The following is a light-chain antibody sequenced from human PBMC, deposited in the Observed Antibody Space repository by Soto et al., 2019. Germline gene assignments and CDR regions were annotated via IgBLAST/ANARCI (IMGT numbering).Light chain of an antibody. CDR3: SSYTSRDTRV. J-gene: IGLJ1*01. CDR1: SSDVGGYNV. CDR2: EVT. Sequence: QSALTQPASMSGSPGQSITISCTGTSSDVGGYNVVSWYQQHPDKAPKLMLYEVTKRPSGVSDRFSGSKSGNTASLTISGLQTEDEADYYCSSYTSRDTRVFGTGTKLTVL. V-gene: IGLV2-14*01.